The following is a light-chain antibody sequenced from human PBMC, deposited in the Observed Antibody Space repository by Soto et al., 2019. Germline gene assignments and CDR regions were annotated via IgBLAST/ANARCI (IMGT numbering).Light chain of an antibody. V-gene: IGKV1-39*01. CDR3: QQPYSTPPQ. Sequence: IQMTQSPSTLSASVGDRVTITCRASQSISTYLNWYQQKAGLAPKLLIYAASSLQSGVPSRFSGSGSRTDFTLTISSLQPEDFATYYCQQPYSTPPQFGQGTKADIK. J-gene: IGKJ1*01. CDR1: QSISTY. CDR2: AAS.